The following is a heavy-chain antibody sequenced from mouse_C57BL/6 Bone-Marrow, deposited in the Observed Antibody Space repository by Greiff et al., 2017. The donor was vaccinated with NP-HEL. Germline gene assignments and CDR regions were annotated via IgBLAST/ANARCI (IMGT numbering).Heavy chain of an antibody. D-gene: IGHD3-2*02. J-gene: IGHJ2*01. V-gene: IGHV3-6*01. Sequence: EVKLQESGPGLVKPSQSLSLTCSVTGYSITSGYYWTWIRQFPGNKLEWMGYISYDGSNNYNPSLKNRISITRDTSKNQFFLKLNSVTTEDTATYYCARDSSGSFDYWGQGTTLTVSS. CDR1: GYSITSGYY. CDR3: ARDSSGSFDY. CDR2: ISYDGSN.